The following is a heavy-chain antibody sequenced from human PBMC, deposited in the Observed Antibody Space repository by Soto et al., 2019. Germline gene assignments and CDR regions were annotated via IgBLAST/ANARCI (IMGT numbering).Heavy chain of an antibody. J-gene: IGHJ5*02. CDR2: IYYSGST. D-gene: IGHD2-15*01. CDR3: AREMVAARRVNWFDP. CDR1: GGSISSGGYY. V-gene: IGHV4-31*03. Sequence: QVQLQESGPGLVKPSQTLSLTCTVSGGSISSGGYYWSWIRQHPGKGLEWIGYIYYSGSTYYNPSLKSRVTIHVDTSKNQFSLKLSSVTAADTAVYYCAREMVAARRVNWFDPWGQGTLVTVSS.